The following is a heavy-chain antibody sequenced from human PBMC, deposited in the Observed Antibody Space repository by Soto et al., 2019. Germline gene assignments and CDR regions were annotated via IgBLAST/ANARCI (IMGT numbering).Heavy chain of an antibody. CDR1: GFTFSSYA. D-gene: IGHD3-22*01. V-gene: IGHV3-23*01. CDR3: AKDRGGRSAYYYDSSGYSNGYFDY. CDR2: ISGSGGST. J-gene: IGHJ4*02. Sequence: LSCAASGFTFSSYAMSWVRQAPGKGLEWVSAISGSGGSTYYADSVKGRFTISRDNSKNALYLQMNSLRAEDTAVYYCAKDRGGRSAYYYDSSGYSNGYFDYWGQGTLVTVSS.